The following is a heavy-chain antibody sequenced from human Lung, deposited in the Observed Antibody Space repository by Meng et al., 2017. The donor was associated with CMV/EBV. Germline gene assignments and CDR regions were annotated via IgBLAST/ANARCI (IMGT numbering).Heavy chain of an antibody. V-gene: IGHV5-51*01. CDR2: IHLGDSDT. J-gene: IGHJ5*01. CDR1: FTNDW. Sequence: FTNDWSAWVRQMPGKGLEWMGIIHLGDSDTRYSPSFQGPVTFSADKAFSTAYLQWNSLKASDTAMYYCARLGELVVVPAATKWFDSWGQGTLVTVSS. CDR3: ARLGELVVVPAATKWFDS. D-gene: IGHD2-2*01.